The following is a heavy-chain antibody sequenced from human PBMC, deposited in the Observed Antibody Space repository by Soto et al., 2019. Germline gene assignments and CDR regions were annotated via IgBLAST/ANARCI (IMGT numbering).Heavy chain of an antibody. CDR1: GFTFSRYS. D-gene: IGHD2-15*01. V-gene: IGHV3-48*01. CDR2: ISSSSSTI. J-gene: IGHJ4*02. Sequence: SGFTFSRYSMNWVRQAPGKGLEWVSYISSSSSTIYYADSVKGRFTISRDNAKNSLYLQMNSLRAEDTAVYYCARDDCSGGSCYSWDLAYYFDYWGQGTLVTVSS. CDR3: ARDDCSGGSCYSWDLAYYFDY.